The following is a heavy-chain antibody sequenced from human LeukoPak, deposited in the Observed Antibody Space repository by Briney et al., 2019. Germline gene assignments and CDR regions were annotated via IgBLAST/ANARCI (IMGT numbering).Heavy chain of an antibody. J-gene: IGHJ6*03. V-gene: IGHV3-15*01. CDR1: GFTFSNAW. CDR2: IKSKTDGGTT. Sequence: GGSLRLSCAASGFTFSNAWMSWVRQAPGKGLEWVGRIKSKTDGGTTDYAAPAKGRFTISRDDSKNTLYLQMNSLKTEGTAVYYCTTWGTSVPAAILYYYYMDVWGKGTTVTVSS. D-gene: IGHD2-2*01. CDR3: TTWGTSVPAAILYYYYMDV.